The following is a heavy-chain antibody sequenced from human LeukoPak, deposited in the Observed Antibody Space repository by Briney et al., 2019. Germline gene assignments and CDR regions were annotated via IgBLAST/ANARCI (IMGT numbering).Heavy chain of an antibody. J-gene: IGHJ4*02. CDR3: ATGLHRWLQFAN. Sequence: GASVKVSCKVSGYTLTEFSMHWVRQAPGKGLEWMGGFDPEDGGTIYAQEFQGRVSMSTDTSTTAAYMELTSLRSDDTAVFYCATGLHRWLQFANWGQGTLVAVSS. V-gene: IGHV1-24*01. D-gene: IGHD5-24*01. CDR1: GYTLTEFS. CDR2: FDPEDGGT.